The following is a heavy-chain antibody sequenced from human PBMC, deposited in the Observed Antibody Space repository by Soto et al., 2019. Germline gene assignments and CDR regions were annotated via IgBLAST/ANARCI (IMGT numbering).Heavy chain of an antibody. CDR3: TILGDGTTGEVDS. D-gene: IGHD3-16*01. CDR2: ISYDGSNL. J-gene: IGHJ5*02. Sequence: QMQLVESGGGVVQPGGSLTLSCAGSGFTFGDFGMHWVRQAPGKGLEWLAVISYDGSNLSYEDSVKGRFTISRDNSKDTLYLHLSSLRPEDSALYYCTILGDGTTGEVDSWGQGTLVSVSS. V-gene: IGHV3-30*03. CDR1: GFTFGDFG.